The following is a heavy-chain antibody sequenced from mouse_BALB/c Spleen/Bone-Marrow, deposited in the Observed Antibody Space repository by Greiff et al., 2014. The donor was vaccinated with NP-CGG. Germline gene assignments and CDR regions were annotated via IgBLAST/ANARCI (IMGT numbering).Heavy chain of an antibody. D-gene: IGHD1-1*01. CDR1: GFNIKDTY. CDR2: IDPANGNT. J-gene: IGHJ2*01. CDR3: VSYYYGNYFDS. V-gene: IGHV14-3*02. Sequence: EVQLQQSGAELVKPGASVKLSCTASGFNIKDTYMHWVKQRPEQGLEWIGRIDPANGNTKYDPKFQGKATITVDTSSNTAYLQLSSLTSEDTAVYYCVSYYYGNYFDSWGQGTTLTVSS.